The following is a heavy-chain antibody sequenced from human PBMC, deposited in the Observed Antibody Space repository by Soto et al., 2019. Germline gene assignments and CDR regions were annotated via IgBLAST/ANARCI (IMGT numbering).Heavy chain of an antibody. D-gene: IGHD6-19*01. CDR3: ARGPFADYIAVAGTSRYYYGMDV. Sequence: QVQLVQSGAEVKKPGASVKVSCKVSGYTFTGYYMHWVRQAPGQGLEWMGWINPNSGGTNYAQKFQGRVTMTRDTSISTAYMELSRLRSDDTAVYYCARGPFADYIAVAGTSRYYYGMDVWGQGTTVTVSS. V-gene: IGHV1-2*02. CDR1: GYTFTGYY. CDR2: INPNSGGT. J-gene: IGHJ6*02.